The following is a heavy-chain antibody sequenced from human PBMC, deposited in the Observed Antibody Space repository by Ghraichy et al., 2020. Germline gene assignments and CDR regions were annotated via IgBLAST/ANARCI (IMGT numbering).Heavy chain of an antibody. Sequence: SQTLSLTCAVSGDSLSTTSVAWNWIRQSPSRGLEWLGRTYYWSQWRTDYAESLKSRIAINPDTSKNQFSLQLRSVTPEDTAVYFCARGKHSAFDFWDQGTLVTVSS. CDR1: GDSLSTTSVA. CDR3: ARGKHSAFDF. V-gene: IGHV6-1*01. D-gene: IGHD5-18*01. J-gene: IGHJ3*01. CDR2: TYYWSQWRT.